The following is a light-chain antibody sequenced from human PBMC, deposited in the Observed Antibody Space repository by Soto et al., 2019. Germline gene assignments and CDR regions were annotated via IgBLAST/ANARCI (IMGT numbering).Light chain of an antibody. Sequence: DIQMAQSPSSLSASVGDRVSITCRSSQRISSSLSWLQQKPGKAPKLLIYAASSLQSGVPSRFSGSGSGTDFTLTISSLQPEDFATYYCQQSYSTPRTFGQGTKVDIK. CDR2: AAS. V-gene: IGKV1-39*01. CDR3: QQSYSTPRT. CDR1: QRISSS. J-gene: IGKJ1*01.